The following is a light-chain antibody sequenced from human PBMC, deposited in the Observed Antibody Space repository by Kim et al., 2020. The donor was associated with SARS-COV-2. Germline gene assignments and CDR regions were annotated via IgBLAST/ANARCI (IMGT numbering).Light chain of an antibody. J-gene: IGKJ2*01. CDR3: QQYDNLAYT. CDR1: QDISKY. Sequence: DVQMTQSPSSLSASVGDRVTITCQASQDISKYLNWFQQKPGKAPKLLIYDASNLETGVPPRFSGSGSGTDFIFTISSLQPEDFATYYCQQYDNLAYTFGQGTKLEI. V-gene: IGKV1-33*01. CDR2: DAS.